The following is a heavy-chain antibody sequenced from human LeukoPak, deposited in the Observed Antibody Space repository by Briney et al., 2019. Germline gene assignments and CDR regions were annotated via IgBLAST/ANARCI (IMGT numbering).Heavy chain of an antibody. CDR1: GYTLTELS. V-gene: IGHV1-24*01. J-gene: IGHJ6*03. D-gene: IGHD3-10*02. CDR3: SCSGSYHYYYYYMDV. Sequence: GASVKVSCKVSGYTLTELSMHWVRQAPGKGLEWMGGFDPEHGETVYAQKFQGRLTMTEDTSTHTAYMKLSSLRSDDTAVYYCSCSGSYHYYYYYMDVWGKGTTVTISS. CDR2: FDPEHGET.